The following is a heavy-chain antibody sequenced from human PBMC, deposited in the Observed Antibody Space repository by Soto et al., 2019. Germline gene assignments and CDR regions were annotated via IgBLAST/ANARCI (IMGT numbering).Heavy chain of an antibody. Sequence: GSLRLSCAASGFTFTYAWMSWVRQAPGKGPEWVGRIKSKTDGGTTDYAAPVKGRFTISRDDSKNTLYLQMNSLKIKDTAVYYCTHDYGDYRYYFDYWGPGILVTVSS. CDR3: THDYGDYRYYFDY. CDR2: IKSKTDGGTT. CDR1: GFTFTYAW. D-gene: IGHD4-17*01. V-gene: IGHV3-15*01. J-gene: IGHJ4*02.